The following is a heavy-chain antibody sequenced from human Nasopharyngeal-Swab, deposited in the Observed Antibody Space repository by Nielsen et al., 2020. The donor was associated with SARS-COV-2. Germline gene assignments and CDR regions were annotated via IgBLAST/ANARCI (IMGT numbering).Heavy chain of an antibody. D-gene: IGHD1-1*01. J-gene: IGHJ4*02. CDR3: AKPATTGTSYFDY. V-gene: IGHV3-23*01. CDR2: ISGSGGST. Sequence: GESLKISCAASGFTFSSYAMSWVRQAPGKGLEWVSAISGSGGSTYYADSVKGRFTISRDNSKNTLYLQMNGLRAEDTAVYYCAKPATTGTSYFDYWGQGTLVTVSS. CDR1: GFTFSSYA.